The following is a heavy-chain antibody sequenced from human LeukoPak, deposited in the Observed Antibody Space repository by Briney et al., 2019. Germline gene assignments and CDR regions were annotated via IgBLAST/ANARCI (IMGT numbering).Heavy chain of an antibody. CDR1: GFTFSDYY. V-gene: IGHV3-11*01. D-gene: IGHD1-14*01. J-gene: IGHJ3*01. CDR3: AKDVAYNRGAFDV. CDR2: ISSSGSTI. Sequence: GGSLRLSCAASGFTFSDYYMSWIRQAPGKGLEWVSYISSSGSTIYYADSVKGRFTISRDNAKNSLYLQMNSLRAEDTALYYCAKDVAYNRGAFDVWGQGTMVTVSS.